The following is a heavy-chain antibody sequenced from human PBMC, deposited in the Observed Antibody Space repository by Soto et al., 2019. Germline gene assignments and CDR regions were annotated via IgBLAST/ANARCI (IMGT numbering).Heavy chain of an antibody. D-gene: IGHD6-13*01. V-gene: IGHV3-33*01. Sequence: QVQLVESGGGVVQPGRSLRLSCAASGFTFSSYGMHWVRQAPGKGLEWVAGIWYDGSNKYYADSVKGRFTISRDNSKNTLYLQMNSLRAEDTAVYYCASSSSSTKAHQFDNFDYWGQGTLVTVSS. CDR1: GFTFSSYG. J-gene: IGHJ4*02. CDR3: ASSSSSTKAHQFDNFDY. CDR2: IWYDGSNK.